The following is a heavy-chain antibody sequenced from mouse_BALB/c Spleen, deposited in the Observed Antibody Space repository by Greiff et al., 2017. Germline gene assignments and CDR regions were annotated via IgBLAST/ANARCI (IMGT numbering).Heavy chain of an antibody. CDR3: ARGGYGNYGFAY. D-gene: IGHD2-1*01. CDR1: GFTFSSYA. V-gene: IGHV5-6-5*01. CDR2: ISSGGST. J-gene: IGHJ3*01. Sequence: EVKVVESGGGLVKPGGSLKLSCAASGFTFSSYAMSWVRQTPEKRLEWVASISSGGSTYYPDSVKGRFTISRDNARNILYLQMSSLRSEDTAMYYCARGGYGNYGFAYWGQGTLVTVSA.